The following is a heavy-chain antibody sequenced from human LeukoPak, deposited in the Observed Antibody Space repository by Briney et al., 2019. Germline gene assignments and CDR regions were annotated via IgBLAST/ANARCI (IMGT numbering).Heavy chain of an antibody. CDR1: GGSFSGSY. Sequence: ASETLSLTCAVYGGSFSGSYWSWIRQPLGKGLEWIGEINHSGSTNYNPSLKSRVTISVDTSKNQFSLKLSSVTAADTAVYYCARGHLSYYYDSSGPGFDYWGQGTLVTVSS. CDR3: ARGHLSYYYDSSGPGFDY. V-gene: IGHV4-34*01. CDR2: INHSGST. J-gene: IGHJ4*02. D-gene: IGHD3-22*01.